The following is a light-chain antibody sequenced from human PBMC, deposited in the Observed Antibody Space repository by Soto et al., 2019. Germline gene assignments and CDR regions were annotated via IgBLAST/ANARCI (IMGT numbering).Light chain of an antibody. CDR1: KSVSNY. CDR2: GAS. J-gene: IGKJ4*02. V-gene: IGKV3-20*01. CDR3: QQYGSSLT. Sequence: EVVLTQSPGTLSLSPGERATLACRASKSVSNYLAWYQQKSGQAPRLLIYGASSRASGIPDRFSGSGSGTDFTLTISRVEPEDFAVYYCQQYGSSLTFGVGTNVEIK.